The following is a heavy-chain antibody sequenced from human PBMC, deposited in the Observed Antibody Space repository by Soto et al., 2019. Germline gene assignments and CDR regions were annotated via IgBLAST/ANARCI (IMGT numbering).Heavy chain of an antibody. J-gene: IGHJ3*02. CDR2: ISGSGGST. V-gene: IGHV3-23*01. CDR1: GFTFSSYA. CDR3: AKPFNVLRYFDWLDAFDI. D-gene: IGHD3-9*01. Sequence: GGSLRLSCAASGFTFSSYAMSWVRQAPGKGLEWVSAISGSGGSTYYADSVKGRFTISRENSKNTLYLQMNSLRAEDTAVYYCAKPFNVLRYFDWLDAFDIWGQGTMVTVSS.